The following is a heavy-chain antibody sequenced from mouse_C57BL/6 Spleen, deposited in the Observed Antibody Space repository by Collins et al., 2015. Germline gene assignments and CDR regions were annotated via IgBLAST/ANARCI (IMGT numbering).Heavy chain of an antibody. Sequence: EVQLQQSGPELVKPGASVKISCKASGYSFTGYYMNRVKQSPEKSLEWIGEINPSTGGTTYNQKFKAKATLTVDKSSSTAYMQLKSLTSEDSSVYYCARDYDNYAMGYWGQGTSVTVSS. CDR2: INPSTGGT. CDR3: ARDYDNYAMGY. CDR1: GYSFTGYY. D-gene: IGHD2-4*01. J-gene: IGHJ4*01. V-gene: IGHV1-42*01.